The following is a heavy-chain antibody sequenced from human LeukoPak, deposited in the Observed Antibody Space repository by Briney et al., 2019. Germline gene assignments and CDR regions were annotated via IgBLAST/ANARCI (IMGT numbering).Heavy chain of an antibody. Sequence: ASVKVSCKASGYTFTGYYMHWVRQAPGQGLEWMGWINPNSGSTNYAQKFQGRVTMTRDTSISTAYMELSRLRSDGTAVYYCARPRLVGATREWWFDPWGQGTLVTVSS. J-gene: IGHJ5*02. CDR2: INPNSGST. CDR1: GYTFTGYY. V-gene: IGHV1-2*02. CDR3: ARPRLVGATREWWFDP. D-gene: IGHD1-26*01.